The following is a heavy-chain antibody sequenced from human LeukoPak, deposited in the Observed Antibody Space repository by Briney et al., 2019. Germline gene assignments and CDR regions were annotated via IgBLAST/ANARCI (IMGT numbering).Heavy chain of an antibody. J-gene: IGHJ3*02. D-gene: IGHD3-10*01. CDR1: GYTFTGHY. CDR3: ARDYYGSGTRGAFDI. CDR2: INPNSGGT. Sequence: ASVKVSCKASGYTFTGHYMHWVRQAPGQGLEWMGWINPNSGGTNYAQKFQGWVTMTRDTSISTAYMELSRLRSDDTAVYYCARDYYGSGTRGAFDIWGQGTMVTVSS. V-gene: IGHV1-2*04.